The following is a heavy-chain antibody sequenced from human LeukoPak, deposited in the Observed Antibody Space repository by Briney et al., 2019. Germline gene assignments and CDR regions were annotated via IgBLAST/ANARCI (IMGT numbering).Heavy chain of an antibody. CDR1: GGSFSDYY. Sequence: SETLSLTCAVYGGSFSDYYWSWIRQPPGKGLEWIGEINHSGSTNYNPSLKSRVTISVDTSENQFSLKLSSVTAADTAVYYCARTHRRSGSYLVFDIWGQGTMVTVSS. CDR3: ARTHRRSGSYLVFDI. J-gene: IGHJ3*02. CDR2: INHSGST. D-gene: IGHD1-26*01. V-gene: IGHV4-34*01.